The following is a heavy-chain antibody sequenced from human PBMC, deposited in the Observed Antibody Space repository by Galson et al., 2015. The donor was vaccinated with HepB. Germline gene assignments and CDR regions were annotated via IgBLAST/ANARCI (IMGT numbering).Heavy chain of an antibody. Sequence: SVKVSCKASGGTFNNYAISWVRQAPGQGLEWMGGIIPIFRTAHYAQRFQGRVTITADESTNTAYMELSSLRSEDTAIYYCARAEGQYTNSYYYYMNVWGEGTTVTVS. J-gene: IGHJ6*03. D-gene: IGHD2-2*02. CDR1: GGTFNNYA. CDR2: IIPIFRTA. CDR3: ARAEGQYTNSYYYYMNV. V-gene: IGHV1-69*13.